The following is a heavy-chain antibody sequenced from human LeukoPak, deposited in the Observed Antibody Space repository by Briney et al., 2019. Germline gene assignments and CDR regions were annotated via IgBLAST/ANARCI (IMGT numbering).Heavy chain of an antibody. CDR2: ISYSGST. J-gene: IGHJ4*02. Sequence: SETLSLTCTVSGGSISGSSYYWGWSRQPPGGGLEWIGSISYSGSTYYSPSLKSRVTISVDTSRNQFSLRLISVTAADTAVYYCARHTTGSSRFDHWGQGTLVTVSS. D-gene: IGHD1-26*01. CDR1: GGSISGSSYY. V-gene: IGHV4-39*01. CDR3: ARHTTGSSRFDH.